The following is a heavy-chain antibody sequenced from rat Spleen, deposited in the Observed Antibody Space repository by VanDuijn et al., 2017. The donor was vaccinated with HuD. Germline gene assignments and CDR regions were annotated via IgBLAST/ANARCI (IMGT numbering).Heavy chain of an antibody. Sequence: EVQLQESGPGLVKPSQSLSLTCSVTGYSITSHFWGWIRKFPGNKMEWMGYISYSGTTNYNPSLKSRFSITRDTSKNQFFLQLRSVTTEDTATYYCARGDYSSPRGGYWGQGVMVTVSS. D-gene: IGHD1-2*01. V-gene: IGHV3-1*01. CDR3: ARGDYSSPRGGY. CDR1: GYSITSHF. CDR2: ISYSGTT. J-gene: IGHJ2*01.